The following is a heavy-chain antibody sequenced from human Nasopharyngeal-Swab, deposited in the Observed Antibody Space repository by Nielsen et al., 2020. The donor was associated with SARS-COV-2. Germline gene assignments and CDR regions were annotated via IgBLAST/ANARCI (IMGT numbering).Heavy chain of an antibody. CDR2: INPSGGST. Sequence: ASVEVSCKASGYTFTSYYMHWVRQAPGQGLEWMGIINPSGGSTSYAQKFQGRVTMTRDTSTSTVYMELSSLRSEDTAVYYCARALGDYYDSSVATGPDAFDIWGQGTMVTVSS. CDR1: GYTFTSYY. V-gene: IGHV1-46*01. CDR3: ARALGDYYDSSVATGPDAFDI. D-gene: IGHD3-22*01. J-gene: IGHJ3*02.